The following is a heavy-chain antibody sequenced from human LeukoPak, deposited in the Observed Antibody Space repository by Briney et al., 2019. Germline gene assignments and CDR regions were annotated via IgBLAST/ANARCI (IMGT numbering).Heavy chain of an antibody. D-gene: IGHD1-26*01. CDR2: ISYDGSNK. CDR3: AKVGLNGIVGAPQH. V-gene: IGHV3-30-3*01. J-gene: IGHJ1*01. Sequence: GRSLRLSCAASGFTFSSYAMHWVRQAPGKGLEWVAVISYDGSNKYYADSVKGRFTISRDNSKNTLYLQMNSLRAEDTAVYYCAKVGLNGIVGAPQHWGQGTLVTVSS. CDR1: GFTFSSYA.